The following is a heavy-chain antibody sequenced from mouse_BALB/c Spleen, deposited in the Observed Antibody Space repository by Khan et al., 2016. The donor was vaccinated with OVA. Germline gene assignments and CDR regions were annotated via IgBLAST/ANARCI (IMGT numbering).Heavy chain of an antibody. V-gene: IGHV7-3*02. J-gene: IGHJ1*01. CDR2: IRNKAKGYTT. CDR1: GFTFTDYY. Sequence: EVELVESGGGLVQPGGSLTLSCATSGFTFTDYYMSWVRQPPGKALEWLGFIRNKAKGYTTEFSASVKGRFTIYRDNSQSIVYLQMSTLRAEDSATDYRARETVVDIYWYLDVWGAGTTVTVSS. CDR3: ARETVVDIYWYLDV. D-gene: IGHD1-1*01.